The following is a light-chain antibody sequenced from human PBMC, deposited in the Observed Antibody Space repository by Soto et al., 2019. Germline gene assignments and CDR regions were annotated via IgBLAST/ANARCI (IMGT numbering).Light chain of an antibody. CDR2: AAS. Sequence: DIEMTQSPSSLSASVGDRVTITCRASQGISNYLAWYQQRPGKVPKLLIYAASTMETGVPSRFSGSGSGTDFTLTISSLQPEDVATYYCQKYDSGPWTFGQGTKVEIK. J-gene: IGKJ1*01. CDR3: QKYDSGPWT. CDR1: QGISNY. V-gene: IGKV1-27*01.